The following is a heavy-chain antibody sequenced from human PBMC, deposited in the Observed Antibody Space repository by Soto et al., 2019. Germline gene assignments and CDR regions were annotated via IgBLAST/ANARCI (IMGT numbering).Heavy chain of an antibody. D-gene: IGHD2-15*01. Sequence: SETLSLTCAVSGYSISSGYYLGWVLQPPWKGLEWIGSIYHSGSTYYNPSLKSRVTISVDTSKNQFSLKLSSVTAADTAVYYCASLPPYCSGGSCYSGWFDPWGQGTLVTVSS. CDR2: IYHSGST. CDR1: GYSISSGYY. CDR3: ASLPPYCSGGSCYSGWFDP. J-gene: IGHJ5*02. V-gene: IGHV4-38-2*01.